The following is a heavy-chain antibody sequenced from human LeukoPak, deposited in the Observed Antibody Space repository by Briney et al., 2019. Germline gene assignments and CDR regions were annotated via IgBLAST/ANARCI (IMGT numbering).Heavy chain of an antibody. CDR3: AREYGDYARRFDY. Sequence: SQTLSLTCTVSGDSISSDTYYWNWIRQPAGKGLEWIGRIYTSGSTNYNPSLKSRVTISVDTSRNQFSLKLSSVTAADTAVYYCAREYGDYARRFDYWGQGTLVTVSS. D-gene: IGHD4-17*01. J-gene: IGHJ4*02. CDR1: GDSISSDTYY. V-gene: IGHV4-61*02. CDR2: IYTSGST.